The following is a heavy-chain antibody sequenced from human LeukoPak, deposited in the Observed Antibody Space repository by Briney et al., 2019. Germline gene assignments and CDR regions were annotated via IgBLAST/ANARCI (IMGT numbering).Heavy chain of an antibody. CDR3: ARWCSSSWYDY. Sequence: ASVKVSCKSSGYTFTSYGISWVRQSPGQGLEWMGWISAYNDNTNYAQKLQGRVTMTTDTSTSTAYMELRSLRSDDTAVYYCARWCSSSWYDYWGQGTLVTVSS. J-gene: IGHJ4*02. V-gene: IGHV1-18*01. D-gene: IGHD6-13*01. CDR2: ISAYNDNT. CDR1: GYTFTSYG.